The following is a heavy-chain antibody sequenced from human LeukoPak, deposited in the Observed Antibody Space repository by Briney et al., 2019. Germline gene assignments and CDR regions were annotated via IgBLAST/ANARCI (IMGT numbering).Heavy chain of an antibody. CDR3: AKLMTVRKGSGSPSDY. Sequence: PGRSLRLSCAASGFTFSSYGMHWVRQAPGKGLEWVAVISYDGSNKYYADSVKGRFTISRDNSKNTLHLQMNSLRAEDTAVYYCAKLMTVRKGSGSPSDYWGQGTLVTVSS. J-gene: IGHJ4*02. D-gene: IGHD1-26*01. CDR2: ISYDGSNK. V-gene: IGHV3-30*18. CDR1: GFTFSSYG.